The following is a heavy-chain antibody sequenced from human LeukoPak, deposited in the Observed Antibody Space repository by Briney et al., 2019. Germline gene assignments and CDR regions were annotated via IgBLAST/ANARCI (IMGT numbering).Heavy chain of an antibody. D-gene: IGHD2-15*01. V-gene: IGHV3-48*01. CDR3: ARDGVALY. CDR1: GFTFSNDG. Sequence: GGSLRLSCAASGFTFSNDGMSWVRQAPGKRPEWISYINSRSSDIHYADSVRGRFTIYRDNVKNSLFLQMHSLRAEDTAVYFCARDGVALYWGQGTLVTVSS. J-gene: IGHJ4*02. CDR2: INSRSSDI.